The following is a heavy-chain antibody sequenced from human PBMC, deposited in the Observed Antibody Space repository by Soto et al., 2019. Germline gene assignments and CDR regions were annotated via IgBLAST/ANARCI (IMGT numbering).Heavy chain of an antibody. CDR1: GHSFTKYG. J-gene: IGHJ6*02. CDR3: ARAHYSRGSSCFRTYNSHSALDF. CDR2: ISDDSGENGYT. Sequence: GASVKVSCRASGHSFTKYGSNGVRQAPGRGLEWMAWISDDSGENGYTNYALKFQGRVTLTTDTSTSTVYMELRSLRPDDTAVYYFARAHYSRGSSCFRTYNSHSALDFLGQGTTVTVSS. D-gene: IGHD2-15*01. V-gene: IGHV1-18*01.